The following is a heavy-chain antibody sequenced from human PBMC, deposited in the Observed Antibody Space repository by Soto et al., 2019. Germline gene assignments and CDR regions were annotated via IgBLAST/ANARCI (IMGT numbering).Heavy chain of an antibody. J-gene: IGHJ3*02. Sequence: ASVKVSCKASGGTFSSYTISWVRQAPGQGLEWMGRIIPILGIANYAQKFQGRVTITADKSTSTAYMELSSLRSEDTAVYYCAREKGGYCSGGSCQASDAFDIWGQGTMVTVSS. CDR3: AREKGGYCSGGSCQASDAFDI. V-gene: IGHV1-69*04. D-gene: IGHD2-15*01. CDR2: IIPILGIA. CDR1: GGTFSSYT.